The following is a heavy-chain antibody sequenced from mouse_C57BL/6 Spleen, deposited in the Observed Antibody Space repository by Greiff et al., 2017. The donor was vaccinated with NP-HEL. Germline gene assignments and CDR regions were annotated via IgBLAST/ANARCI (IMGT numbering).Heavy chain of an antibody. CDR2: IHPSDSDT. Sequence: QVQLQQPGAELVKPGASVKVSCKASGYTFTSYWMHWVKQRPGQGLEWIGRIHPSDSDTNYNQKFKGKATLTVDKSSSPAYMQLSSLTSEDSAVYYCAIWWLLPYWFAYWGQGTLVTVSA. J-gene: IGHJ3*01. D-gene: IGHD2-3*01. V-gene: IGHV1-74*01. CDR1: GYTFTSYW. CDR3: AIWWLLPYWFAY.